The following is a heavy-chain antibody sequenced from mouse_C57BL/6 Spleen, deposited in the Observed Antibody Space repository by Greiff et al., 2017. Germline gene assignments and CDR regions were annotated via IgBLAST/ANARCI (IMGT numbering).Heavy chain of an antibody. CDR2: INPSNGYT. V-gene: IGHV1-7*01. CDR3: ARGDGSYGDSMDY. CDR1: GYTFTSYW. D-gene: IGHD2-3*01. Sequence: QVQLQQSGAELAKPGASVKLSCKASGYTFTSYWMHWVKQRPGKGLEWIGYINPSNGYTKYNQKFKDKATLTADKSSSTAYLQLSSLTSEDSAVYYCARGDGSYGDSMDYWGQGTSVTVSS. J-gene: IGHJ4*01.